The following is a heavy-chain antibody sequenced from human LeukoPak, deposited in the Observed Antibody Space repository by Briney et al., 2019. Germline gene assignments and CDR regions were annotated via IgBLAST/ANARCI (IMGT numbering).Heavy chain of an antibody. CDR1: GFTFSSYA. J-gene: IGHJ3*02. D-gene: IGHD3-3*01. CDR3: ARIFGVVIPGAFDI. Sequence: AGGSLRLSCAASGFTFSSYAMGWVRQAPGKGLEWVSTIGATDTSTYYAGSVKGRFTISRDNSKNTLYLQMNSLRAEDTAVYYCARIFGVVIPGAFDIWGQGTMVTVSS. V-gene: IGHV3-23*01. CDR2: IGATDTST.